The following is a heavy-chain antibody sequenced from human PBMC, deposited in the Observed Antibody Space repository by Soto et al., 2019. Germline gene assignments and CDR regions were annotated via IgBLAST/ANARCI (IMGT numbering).Heavy chain of an antibody. CDR3: AKDARRSSGWYYFDS. Sequence: GGSLRLSCAASGFDFSYYAMGWVRQAPGKGLEWVSCISYSCRPKFFADSVKGRFTMSRDNFKKMLYLLMNSLRAEDTARYYCAKDARRSSGWYYFDSWGQGSLVTVSS. CDR2: ISYSCRPK. CDR1: GFDFSYYA. J-gene: IGHJ4*02. D-gene: IGHD6-19*01. V-gene: IGHV3-23*01.